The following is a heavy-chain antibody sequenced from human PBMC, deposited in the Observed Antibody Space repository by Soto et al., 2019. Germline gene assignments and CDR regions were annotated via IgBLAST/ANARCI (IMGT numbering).Heavy chain of an antibody. CDR1: GFTFSSYA. V-gene: IGHV3-23*01. CDR2: ISGSGGST. D-gene: IGHD6-19*01. J-gene: IGHJ4*02. Sequence: EVQMLESGGGLVQPGGSLRLSCAASGFTFSSYAMSWVRQAPGKGLEWVSAISGSGGSTYYADSVKGRFTISRDNSKNTLYLQMNILRAEDTAVYYCAKEGEYSSGWENFDYWGQGTLVTVSS. CDR3: AKEGEYSSGWENFDY.